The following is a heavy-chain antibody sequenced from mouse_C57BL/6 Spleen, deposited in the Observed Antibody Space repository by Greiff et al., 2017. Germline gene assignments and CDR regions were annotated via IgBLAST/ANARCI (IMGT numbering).Heavy chain of an antibody. V-gene: IGHV1-54*01. Sequence: VQLQQSGAELVRPGTSVKVSCKASGYAFTNYLIEWVKQRPGQGLEWIGVINPGSGGTNYNEKFKDKATLPADNSASTAYMQLSSLTSEDSAVYFCARSYGSSYYDYWGQGTTLTVSS. CDR3: ARSYGSSYYDY. J-gene: IGHJ2*01. CDR1: GYAFTNYL. CDR2: INPGSGGT. D-gene: IGHD1-1*01.